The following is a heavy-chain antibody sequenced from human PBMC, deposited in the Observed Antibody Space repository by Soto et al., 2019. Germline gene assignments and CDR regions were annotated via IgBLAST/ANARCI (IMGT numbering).Heavy chain of an antibody. CDR3: ARNGPYDYVWGSYRPLSNWFDP. CDR1: GESFSXYY. CDR2: INHSGST. Sequence: TXSXTCAVYGESFSXYYWSWIRQPPGKGLEWIGEINHSGSTNYNPSLKSRFTISVDTSKNKFSLKLSYVTAADTAVYYCARNGPYDYVWGSYRPLSNWFDPWGQGTLVTVSS. J-gene: IGHJ5*02. V-gene: IGHV4-34*01. D-gene: IGHD3-16*02.